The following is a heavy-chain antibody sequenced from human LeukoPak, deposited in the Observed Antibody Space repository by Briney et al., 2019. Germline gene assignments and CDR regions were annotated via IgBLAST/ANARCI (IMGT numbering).Heavy chain of an antibody. D-gene: IGHD3-10*01. CDR2: ISNDGSKT. J-gene: IGHJ4*02. CDR3: AKDSRGANFFGDFDY. CDR1: GFTFSLYG. V-gene: IGHV3-33*06. Sequence: GGSLRLSCAVSGFTFSLYGMHWVRQAPGKGLEWVALISNDGSKTYYADSVKGRFTISRDNSKNTVYLQVSSLRADDTAVYYCAKDSRGANFFGDFDYWGQGTLVTVSS.